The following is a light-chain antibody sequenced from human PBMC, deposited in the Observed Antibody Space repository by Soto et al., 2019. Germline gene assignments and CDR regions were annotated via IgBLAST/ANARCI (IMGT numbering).Light chain of an antibody. CDR1: QSVSSNY. CDR3: QQYGRSGT. V-gene: IGKV3-20*01. CDR2: SVS. J-gene: IGKJ1*01. Sequence: IVLTQAPGTLSLSPGERATLSCRASQSVSSNYLAWYQQKPGQTPRLLIYSVSSRATGIPDRFSGSGSGTDFTLTISRLEPEDFAVYYCQQYGRSGTFGQGTKVDIK.